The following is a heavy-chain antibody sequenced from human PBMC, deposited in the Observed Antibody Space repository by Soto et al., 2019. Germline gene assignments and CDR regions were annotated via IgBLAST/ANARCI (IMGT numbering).Heavy chain of an antibody. V-gene: IGHV1-46*01. CDR3: ARPYYYDSSGSHGAIDS. Sequence: GASVKVSCKASGYTFTSYYMHWVRQAPGQGLEWMGIINPSGGSTSYAQKFQGRVTMTRDTSTSTVYMELSSLRSEDTAVYYCARPYYYDSSGSHGAIDSWGQGTMVTVSS. CDR1: GYTFTSYY. J-gene: IGHJ3*02. D-gene: IGHD3-22*01. CDR2: INPSGGST.